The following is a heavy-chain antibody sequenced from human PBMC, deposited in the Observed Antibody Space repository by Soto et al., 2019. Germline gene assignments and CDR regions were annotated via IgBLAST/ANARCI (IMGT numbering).Heavy chain of an antibody. D-gene: IGHD2-2*01. CDR3: ARSQGSSTSLEIYYYYYCGMDV. CDR2: IIPISDTT. J-gene: IGHJ6*02. CDR1: GGTFSSYA. V-gene: IGHV1-69*01. Sequence: QVQLVQSGAEVQKPGSSVKVSCKASGGTFSSYAISWVRQAPGQGLEWMGGIIPISDTTNYAQKFQGRVTMTADESTRTAYMELSSLRSEDTAVYYCARSQGSSTSLEIYYYYYCGMDVWGQGTTVTVSS.